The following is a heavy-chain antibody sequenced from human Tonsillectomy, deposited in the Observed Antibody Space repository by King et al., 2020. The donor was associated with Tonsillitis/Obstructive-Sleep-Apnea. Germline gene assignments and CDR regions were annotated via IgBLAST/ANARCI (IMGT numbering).Heavy chain of an antibody. CDR3: ARDSMSHYYGSSGYYTFNY. D-gene: IGHD3-22*01. CDR2: ISAHNGHT. Sequence: QLVQSGAEVKKPGASVKVSCKASGYTFTNYGISWVRQAPGQGLEWMAWISAHNGHTNYAQKLQGRVTMTTDTSTSTAYMELRSLRSDDTAVYYCARDSMSHYYGSSGYYTFNYWGQGTLVTVSS. CDR1: GYTFTNYG. J-gene: IGHJ4*02. V-gene: IGHV1-18*01.